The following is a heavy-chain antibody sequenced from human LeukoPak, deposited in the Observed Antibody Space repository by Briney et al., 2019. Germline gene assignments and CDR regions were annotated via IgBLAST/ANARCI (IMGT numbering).Heavy chain of an antibody. D-gene: IGHD3-10*01. CDR3: AKLEVRGVIPPYFDY. V-gene: IGHV3-23*01. CDR1: GFTFSSYA. J-gene: IGHJ4*02. CDR2: ISGSGGST. Sequence: SGGSLRLSCAASGFTFSSYAMSGVRQAPGKGLEGVSAISGSGGSTYYADSVKGRLTISRDNSKNTLYLQMNSLRAEDTAVYYCAKLEVRGVIPPYFDYWGQGTLVTVSS.